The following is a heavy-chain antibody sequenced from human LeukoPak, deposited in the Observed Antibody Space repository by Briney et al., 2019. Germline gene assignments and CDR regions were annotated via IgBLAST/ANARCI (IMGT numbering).Heavy chain of an antibody. D-gene: IGHD3-3*01. CDR3: ARQGSEDFWSGYYNYYYMDV. Sequence: GGSLRLSCAASVFTFSSYAMHWVRQAPGKGLEWVADISYGGSNKYYADSVRGRFTITRDNSKNSLYLQMNSLRAEDTAVYYCARQGSEDFWSGYYNYYYMDVWGKGTTVTVSS. CDR1: VFTFSSYA. CDR2: ISYGGSNK. J-gene: IGHJ6*03. V-gene: IGHV3-30*04.